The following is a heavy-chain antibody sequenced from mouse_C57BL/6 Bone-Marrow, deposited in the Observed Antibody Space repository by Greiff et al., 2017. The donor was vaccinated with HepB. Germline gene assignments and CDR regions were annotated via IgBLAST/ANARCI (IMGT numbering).Heavy chain of an antibody. CDR3: ARGRSYGSSPYYFDY. D-gene: IGHD1-1*01. V-gene: IGHV15-2*01. CDR1: DSEVFPIAY. J-gene: IGHJ2*01. CDR2: ILPSIGRT. Sequence: QVHVKQSGSELRSPGSSVKLSCKDFDSEVFPIAYMSWVRQKPGHGFEWIGGILPSIGRTIYGEKFEDKATLDADTLSNTAYLELNSLTSEDSAIYYCARGRSYGSSPYYFDYWGQGTTLTVSS.